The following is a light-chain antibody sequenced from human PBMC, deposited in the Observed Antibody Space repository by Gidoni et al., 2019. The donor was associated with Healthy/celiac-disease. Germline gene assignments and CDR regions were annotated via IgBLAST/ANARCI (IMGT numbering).Light chain of an antibody. CDR1: QSISSY. CDR2: AAS. CDR3: HQSYSPT. J-gene: IGKJ4*01. V-gene: IGKV1-39*01. Sequence: SQLSQSPSSLSASVGDRVTITFRASQSISSYLNWYHQKPGKAPKLLGYAASRLQSGVPSRLSGSGSGTDFTLSISRLQPVDSATYYCHQSYSPTFGGXTKVEIK.